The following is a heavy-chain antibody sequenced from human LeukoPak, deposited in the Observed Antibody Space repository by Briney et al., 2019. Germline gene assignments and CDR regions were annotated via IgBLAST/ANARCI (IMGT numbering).Heavy chain of an antibody. V-gene: IGHV4-61*02. J-gene: IGHJ6*03. CDR3: ARSTDPLYYYYYYMDV. CDR2: IYTSGST. Sequence: SETLSLTCTVSGGSISSGSYYWSWIRQPAGKGLEWVGRIYTSGSTNYNPSLKSRVTISVDTSKNQFSLKLSSVTAADTAVYYCARSTDPLYYYYYYMDVWGKGTTVTISS. CDR1: GGSISSGSYY.